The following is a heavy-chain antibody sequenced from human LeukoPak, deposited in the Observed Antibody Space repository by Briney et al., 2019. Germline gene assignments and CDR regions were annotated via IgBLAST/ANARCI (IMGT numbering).Heavy chain of an antibody. Sequence: GASVKVSCKASGGTFSSYAISWVRQAPGQGLEWMGGIIPIFGTANYAQKFQGRVTITADKSTSTAYMELRSLRSDDTAVYYCARVPPSGYCIDYWGQGTLVTVSS. CDR1: GGTFSSYA. D-gene: IGHD2-15*01. J-gene: IGHJ4*02. V-gene: IGHV1-69*06. CDR3: ARVPPSGYCIDY. CDR2: IIPIFGTA.